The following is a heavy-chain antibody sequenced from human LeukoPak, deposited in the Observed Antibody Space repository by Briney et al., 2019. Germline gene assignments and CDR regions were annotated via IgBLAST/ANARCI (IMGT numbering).Heavy chain of an antibody. CDR2: ISETSSRR. CDR1: TFIFGSYS. CDR3: ARDRATKARIGGMDV. D-gene: IGHD5-24*01. V-gene: IGHV3-21*06. J-gene: IGHJ6*02. Sequence: PGGSLRLSCVGSTFIFGSYSMNWVRQAPGKGLEWVSYISETSSRRYYADSVKGRFTISRDNAQNSLYLQMNSLSAEDTGIYYCARDRATKARIGGMDVWGQGTTVIVSS.